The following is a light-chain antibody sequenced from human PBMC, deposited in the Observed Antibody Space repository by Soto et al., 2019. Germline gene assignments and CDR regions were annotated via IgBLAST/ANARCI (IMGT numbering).Light chain of an antibody. CDR1: PSVRKRY. CDR3: EHRSKWRSPST. CDR2: XAA. V-gene: IGKV3D-20*02. Sequence: IVLTQSPGTLSKSPGERATLSXRASPSVRKRYLAWYQHKTCXAPRLLXXXAAXRATGIPVSFSGSGSGTAFTLTSSRLEPEDVAVLYGEHRSKWRSPSTFGQGTRLEIK. J-gene: IGKJ5*01.